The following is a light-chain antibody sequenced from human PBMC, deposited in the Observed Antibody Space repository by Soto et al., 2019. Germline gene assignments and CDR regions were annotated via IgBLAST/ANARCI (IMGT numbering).Light chain of an antibody. CDR2: DVS. V-gene: IGLV2-14*03. Sequence: QSALTQPASVSGSPGQSITISCTGTSSDVGGYNYVSWYQHHPGKAPKLMIYDVSNRPSGVSNRFSGSKSGNTASLTISGLQAEDEADYYCSSYTSSSIPYGFGPGTKLTVL. J-gene: IGLJ1*01. CDR1: SSDVGGYNY. CDR3: SSYTSSSIPYG.